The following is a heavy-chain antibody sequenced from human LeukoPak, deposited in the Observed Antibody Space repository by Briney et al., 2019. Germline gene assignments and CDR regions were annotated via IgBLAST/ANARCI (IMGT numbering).Heavy chain of an antibody. CDR2: VNPDSGNT. Sequence: ASVKVSCKTSAYTFINNDINWVRQATGQGLEWMGWVNPDSGNTDYAQKFQGRVAMTRNTSINTAYMELSSLRSEDTAVYYCTRGSRRDGYNTLFDYWGQGTLVTVSS. CDR1: AYTFINND. V-gene: IGHV1-8*01. J-gene: IGHJ4*02. CDR3: TRGSRRDGYNTLFDY. D-gene: IGHD5-24*01.